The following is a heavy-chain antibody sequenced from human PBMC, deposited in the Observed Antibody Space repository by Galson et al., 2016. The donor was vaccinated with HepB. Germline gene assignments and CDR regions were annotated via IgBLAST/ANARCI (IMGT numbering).Heavy chain of an antibody. D-gene: IGHD4-17*01. CDR3: ARDYGDSNSYFNY. CDR2: IWYDGTIK. J-gene: IGHJ4*02. CDR1: GFTFASYG. Sequence: SLRLSCAASGFTFASYGMHWVRQAPAKGLEWVAFIWYDGTIKYYADSVKGRFTIPRDNSKDTLYLQMNSLRAEDTAVYYCARDYGDSNSYFNYWGQGTLVTFSS. V-gene: IGHV3-33*01.